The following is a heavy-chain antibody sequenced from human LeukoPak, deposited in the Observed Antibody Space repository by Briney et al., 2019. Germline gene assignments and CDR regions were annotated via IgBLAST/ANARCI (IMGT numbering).Heavy chain of an antibody. V-gene: IGHV4-30-2*01. CDR3: ARARYYDSSGYHIDY. CDR1: GGSISSYS. D-gene: IGHD3-22*01. Sequence: ASETLSLTCTVSGGSISSYSWSWIRQPPGKGLEWIGYIYHSGSTYYNPSLKSRVTISVDRSKNQFSLKLSSVTAADTAVYYCARARYYDSSGYHIDYWGQGTLVTVSS. J-gene: IGHJ4*02. CDR2: IYHSGST.